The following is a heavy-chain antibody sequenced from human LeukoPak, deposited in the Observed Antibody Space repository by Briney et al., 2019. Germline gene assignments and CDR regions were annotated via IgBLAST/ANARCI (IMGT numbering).Heavy chain of an antibody. Sequence: SETLSLTCTVSGGSISSYYWNWIRQPPGKGLEWIGYIHYSGSTYYNPSLKSRVTISVDTSKNQFSLKLSSVTAADTAVYYCARQTQGYSYVPDYWGQGTLVTVSS. CDR3: ARQTQGYSYVPDY. CDR2: IHYSGST. J-gene: IGHJ4*02. V-gene: IGHV4-59*01. D-gene: IGHD5-18*01. CDR1: GGSISSYY.